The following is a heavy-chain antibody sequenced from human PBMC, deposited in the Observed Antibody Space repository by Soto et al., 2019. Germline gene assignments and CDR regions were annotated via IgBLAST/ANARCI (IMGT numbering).Heavy chain of an antibody. CDR2: ISSDGKSE. V-gene: IGHV3-30*18. CDR1: GFTFSTYG. Sequence: QVQLVESGGGVVQPGRSLRLSCAASGFTFSTYGMHWVRQPPGKGLEWVAVISSDGKSEHYADPVKGRFSISRDNSKNTLSFQMNSVRVEDTAVYYCAKTITTYSGDSRGRGALVDYWGQGTLVTVSS. J-gene: IGHJ4*02. D-gene: IGHD3-22*01. CDR3: AKTITTYSGDSRGRGALVDY.